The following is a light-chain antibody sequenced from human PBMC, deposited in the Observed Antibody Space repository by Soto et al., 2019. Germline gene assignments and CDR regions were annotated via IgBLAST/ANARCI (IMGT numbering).Light chain of an antibody. J-gene: IGKJ3*01. CDR2: DAS. CDR3: QQRSNWPPLT. Sequence: SLSPGERATLSCRASQSVSSYLAWYQQKPGQAPRLLIYDASNRATGIPARFGGSGSGTDFTLTISSLEPEDFAVYYCQQRSNWPPLTFGPGTKVDIK. CDR1: QSVSSY. V-gene: IGKV3-11*01.